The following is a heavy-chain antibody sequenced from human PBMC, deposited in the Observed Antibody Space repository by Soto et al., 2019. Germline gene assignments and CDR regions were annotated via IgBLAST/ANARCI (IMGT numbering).Heavy chain of an antibody. CDR3: ARGGAPFDY. V-gene: IGHV3-33*01. CDR2: IWFDGSNI. J-gene: IGHJ4*02. D-gene: IGHD3-16*01. Sequence: QVHLVESGGGVVQPGRSLSLSCAASGFTFSAYGMHWVRQAPGKGLEWVAFIWFDGSNIYYADSVKGRFTISRDNSKNTLYLQMNSLSVEDTAVYFCARGGAPFDYWGQGTLVTVSS. CDR1: GFTFSAYG.